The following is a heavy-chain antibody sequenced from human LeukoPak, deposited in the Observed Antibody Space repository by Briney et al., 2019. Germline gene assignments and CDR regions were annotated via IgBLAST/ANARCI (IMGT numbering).Heavy chain of an antibody. CDR2: IYHSGST. V-gene: IGHV4-30-2*01. Sequence: SQTLSLTCTVSGGSISSGDYYWSWIRQPPGKGLEWIGYIYHSGSTYYNPSLKSRVTISVDRSKNQFSLKLSSVTAADTAVYYCARAKRNDGGAFDIWGQGTMVTVSS. J-gene: IGHJ3*02. CDR1: GGSISSGDYY. D-gene: IGHD1-1*01. CDR3: ARAKRNDGGAFDI.